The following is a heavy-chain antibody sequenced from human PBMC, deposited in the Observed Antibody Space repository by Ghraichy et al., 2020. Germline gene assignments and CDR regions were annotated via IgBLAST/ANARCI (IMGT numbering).Heavy chain of an antibody. CDR3: ARWQVAPLRYFDL. CDR1: GFTFSSYW. CDR2: MKQDGIEK. Sequence: GGSLRLSCAASGFTFSSYWMGWVRHAPGKGLEWVASMKQDGIEKHYVESVKGRFTISRDNAKNSLYLQMDMLRAEDTAVYYCARWQVAPLRYFDLWGRGTLVTVSS. D-gene: IGHD5-12*01. V-gene: IGHV3-7*03. J-gene: IGHJ2*01.